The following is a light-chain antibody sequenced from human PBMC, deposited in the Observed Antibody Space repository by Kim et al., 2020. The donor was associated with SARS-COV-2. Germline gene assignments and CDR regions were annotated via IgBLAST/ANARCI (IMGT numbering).Light chain of an antibody. CDR3: QQHNSYPWT. J-gene: IGKJ1*01. Sequence: ASVGDRVTNTCRASQSINTWLAWYQQKPGKAPKRLIYTASSLQSGVPSRFSGSGSGTEFTLTISSLQPDDFATYYCQQHNSYPWTFGQGTKVDIK. CDR2: TAS. CDR1: QSINTW. V-gene: IGKV1-5*03.